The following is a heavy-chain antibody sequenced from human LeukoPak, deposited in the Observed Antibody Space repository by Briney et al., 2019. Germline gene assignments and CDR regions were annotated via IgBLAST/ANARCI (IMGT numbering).Heavy chain of an antibody. V-gene: IGHV3-7*01. D-gene: IGHD3-10*01. CDR3: ARALSLTMVRGVID. CDR2: IRQDGTER. J-gene: IGHJ4*02. CDR1: KLTFSNYW. Sequence: GGSLRLSCAASKLTFSNYWMNWVRQAPGKGLEWVANIRQDGTERSYVDSGKGRFTISRDNAKNTLFLQMTSLRAEDTAVYYCARALSLTMVRGVIDWGQGPLVTVSS.